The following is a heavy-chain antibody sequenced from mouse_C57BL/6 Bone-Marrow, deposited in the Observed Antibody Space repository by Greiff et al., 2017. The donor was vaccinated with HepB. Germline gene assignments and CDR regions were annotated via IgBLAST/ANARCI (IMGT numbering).Heavy chain of an antibody. V-gene: IGHV5-12*01. J-gene: IGHJ3*01. CDR1: GFTFSDYY. Sequence: EVMLVESGGGLVQPGGSLKLSCAASGFTFSDYYMYWVRQTPEKRLEWVAYISNGGGSTYYPDTVKGRFTISRDKAKNTLYLQMSRLKSEDTAMYYCARHGDYDYGFAYWGQGTLVTVSA. CDR2: ISNGGGST. CDR3: ARHGDYDYGFAY. D-gene: IGHD2-4*01.